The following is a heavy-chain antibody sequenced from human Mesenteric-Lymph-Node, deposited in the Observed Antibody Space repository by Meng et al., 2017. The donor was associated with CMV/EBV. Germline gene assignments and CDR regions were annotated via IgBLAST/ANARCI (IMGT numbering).Heavy chain of an antibody. V-gene: IGHV3-23*01. J-gene: IGHJ6*02. CDR3: AKGSEDSSSWYYYYGMDV. D-gene: IGHD6-13*01. CDR1: GFTFSSYA. Sequence: GGSLRLSCVVSGFTFSSYATSWVRQAPGKGLEWVSGMSSSGGSTYYADSVKGRFTISRDNSRSRLYLQMNSLRAEDTAVYYCAKGSEDSSSWYYYYGMDVWGQGTTVTVSS. CDR2: MSSSGGST.